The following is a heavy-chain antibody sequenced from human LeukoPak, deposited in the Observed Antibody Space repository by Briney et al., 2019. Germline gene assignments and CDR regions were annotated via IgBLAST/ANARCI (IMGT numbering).Heavy chain of an antibody. D-gene: IGHD3-3*01. J-gene: IGHJ6*03. Sequence: GGSLRLSCAASGFTFSSYWMSWVRQAPGKGLEWVANIKQDGSEKYYVDSVKGRFTISRDNAKNSLYLQMNSLRAEDTAVYYCARVSSGWYDFWSGYYTIYYYYYMDVWGKGTTVTVSS. CDR3: ARVSSGWYDFWSGYYTIYYYYYMDV. CDR1: GFTFSSYW. CDR2: IKQDGSEK. V-gene: IGHV3-7*01.